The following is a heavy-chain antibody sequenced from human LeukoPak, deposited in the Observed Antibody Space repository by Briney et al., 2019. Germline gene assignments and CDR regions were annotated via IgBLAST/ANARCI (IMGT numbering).Heavy chain of an antibody. CDR2: IIPIFGTA. Sequence: WASVKVSCKASGGTFSSYAISWVRQAPGQGLEWMGGIIPIFGTANYAQKFQGRVTITADESTSTAYMELSSLRSEDTAVYYCARTAAGGYSGYDYGYWGQGTLVTVSS. CDR3: ARTAAGGYSGYDYGY. D-gene: IGHD5-12*01. J-gene: IGHJ4*02. CDR1: GGTFSSYA. V-gene: IGHV1-69*13.